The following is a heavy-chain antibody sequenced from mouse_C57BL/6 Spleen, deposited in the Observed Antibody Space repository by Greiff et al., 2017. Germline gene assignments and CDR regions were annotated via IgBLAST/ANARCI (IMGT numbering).Heavy chain of an antibody. CDR2: IYPGDGDT. J-gene: IGHJ1*03. V-gene: IGHV1-82*01. CDR1: GYAFSSSW. Sequence: VQLQESGPELVKPGASVTISCKASGYAFSSSWMNWVKQRPGKGLEWIGRIYPGDGDTNYNGKFKGKATLTADKASSTAYMQLSSLTSEDSAVYFCAREGGWYFDVWGTGTTVTVSS. CDR3: AREGGWYFDV.